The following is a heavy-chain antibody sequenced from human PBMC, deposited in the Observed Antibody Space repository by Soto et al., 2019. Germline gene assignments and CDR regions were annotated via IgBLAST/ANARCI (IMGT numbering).Heavy chain of an antibody. Sequence: PSETLSLTCTVSGGSISSYYWSWIRQPPGKGLEWIGYIYYSGSTNYNPSLKSRVTISVDTSKNQFSLKLSSVTAADTAVYYCARGLGYCISTSCPKGYYGMDVWGQGTTVTVSS. CDR3: ARGLGYCISTSCPKGYYGMDV. D-gene: IGHD2-2*01. J-gene: IGHJ6*02. CDR1: GGSISSYY. CDR2: IYYSGST. V-gene: IGHV4-59*01.